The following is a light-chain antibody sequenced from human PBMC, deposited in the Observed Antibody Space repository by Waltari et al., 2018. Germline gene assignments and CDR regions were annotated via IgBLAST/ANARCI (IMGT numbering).Light chain of an antibody. Sequence: EIVLTQSPGTLSLSPGERATLSCRSSQRVSRTLTWYQQTPGPAPKHLNYGTSIRATGIPDRFTGSGSGTDFSLTISSLEPEDFAIYFCQHYVRLPATFGQGTKVEIK. J-gene: IGKJ1*01. CDR2: GTS. V-gene: IGKV3-20*01. CDR1: QRVSRT. CDR3: QHYVRLPAT.